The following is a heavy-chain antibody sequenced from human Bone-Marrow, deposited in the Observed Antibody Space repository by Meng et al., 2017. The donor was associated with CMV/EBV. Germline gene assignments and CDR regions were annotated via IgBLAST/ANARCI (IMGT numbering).Heavy chain of an antibody. CDR1: GFTVSSNY. CDR3: ARAGGYASPLSY. CDR2: IYSGGST. J-gene: IGHJ1*01. V-gene: IGHV3-53*01. Sequence: GESLKISCAASGFTVSSNYMSWVRQAPGKGLEWVSVIYSGGSTYYADSVKGRFTISRDNSKNTLYLQMNSLRAEDTAVYYCARAGGYASPLSYWGQGTVVTGSS. D-gene: IGHD1-1*01.